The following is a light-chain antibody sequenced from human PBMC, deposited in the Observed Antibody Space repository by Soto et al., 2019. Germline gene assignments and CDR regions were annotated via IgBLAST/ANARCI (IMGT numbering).Light chain of an antibody. J-gene: IGKJ4*01. V-gene: IGKV3-11*01. CDR2: DAS. Sequence: EIVMTQSPATLSVSPGERATLSCRASQSVGSNLAWYQQKPGQAPRLLIYDASNRATGIPARFSGSGSGTDFTLTISSLEPEDFAVYYCQQRSNWPRVTFGGGTKVEIK. CDR1: QSVGSN. CDR3: QQRSNWPRVT.